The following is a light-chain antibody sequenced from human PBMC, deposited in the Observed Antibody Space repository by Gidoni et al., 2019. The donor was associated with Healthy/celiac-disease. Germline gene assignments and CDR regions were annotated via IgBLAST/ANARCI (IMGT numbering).Light chain of an antibody. Sequence: DIQLTQSPSFLSASVGDRVTITCRASQGISSYLAWYQQKPGKAPKILIYAASTLQSGVPSRFSGSGSGTEFTLTISSLQSEDFATYYCQQLNSYRALTFGGXTKVEIK. CDR1: QGISSY. J-gene: IGKJ4*01. CDR3: QQLNSYRALT. CDR2: AAS. V-gene: IGKV1-9*01.